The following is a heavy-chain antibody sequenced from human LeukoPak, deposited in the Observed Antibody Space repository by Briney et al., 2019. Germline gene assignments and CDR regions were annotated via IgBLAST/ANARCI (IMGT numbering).Heavy chain of an antibody. D-gene: IGHD7-27*01. CDR2: ISSNSDYI. CDR3: AKDGGLWVSAHWGDS. Sequence: GGSLRLSCAASGFTFSSYNMNWVRQAPGKGLEWVSSISSNSDYIYYADSVKGRFTISRDNSKNTLFLQMNSLRAEDTAVYYCAKDGGLWVSAHWGDSWGRGTLVTVSS. CDR1: GFTFSSYN. V-gene: IGHV3-21*04. J-gene: IGHJ4*02.